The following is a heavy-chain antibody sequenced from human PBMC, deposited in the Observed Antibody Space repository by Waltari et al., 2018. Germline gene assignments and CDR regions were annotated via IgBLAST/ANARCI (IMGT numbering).Heavy chain of an antibody. V-gene: IGHV4-31*03. CDR1: GGSISSGGYY. CDR3: ARAEGGLVALKGAFDI. CDR2: IYYSGST. J-gene: IGHJ3*02. D-gene: IGHD6-6*01. Sequence: QVQLQESGPGLVKPSQTLSLTCTVSGGSISSGGYYWSWIRQHPGKGLEWIGYIYYSGSTYYNPSLKSRVTISGDTSKNQFSLKLSSVTAADTAVYYCARAEGGLVALKGAFDIWGQGTMVTVSS.